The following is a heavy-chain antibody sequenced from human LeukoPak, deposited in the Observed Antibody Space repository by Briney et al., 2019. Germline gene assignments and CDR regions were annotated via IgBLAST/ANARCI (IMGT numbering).Heavy chain of an antibody. D-gene: IGHD3-10*01. CDR2: IYPNDSDT. CDR1: GYSFSSYW. J-gene: IGHJ6*03. V-gene: IGHV5-51*07. CDR3: ARLATLMVRGVIEAYYYMDV. Sequence: GESLKISCKVSGYSFSSYWIGWVHQMPGKGLEWMGIIYPNDSDTRYSPSFQGQVIISADKSISTAYVQWSSLKASDTAMYYCARLATLMVRGVIEAYYYMDVWGKGTTVTISS.